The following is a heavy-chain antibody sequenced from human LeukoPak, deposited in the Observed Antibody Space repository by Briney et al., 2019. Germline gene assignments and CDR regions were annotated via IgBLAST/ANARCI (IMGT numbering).Heavy chain of an antibody. Sequence: GGSLRLSCAASGFTLSSYAMNWVRQAPGKGLEWVSSISSSSSYIYYADSVKGRFTISRDNAKNSLYLQMNSLRAEDTAVYYCARVRYSGYDSDYWGQGTLVTVPS. V-gene: IGHV3-21*01. CDR3: ARVRYSGYDSDY. D-gene: IGHD5-12*01. CDR1: GFTLSSYA. CDR2: ISSSSSYI. J-gene: IGHJ4*02.